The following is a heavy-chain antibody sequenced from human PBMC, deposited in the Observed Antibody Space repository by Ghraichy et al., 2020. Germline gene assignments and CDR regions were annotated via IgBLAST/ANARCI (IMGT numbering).Heavy chain of an antibody. D-gene: IGHD6-19*01. J-gene: IGHJ5*01. CDR1: RFSVDAYW. Sequence: GGSLRLSCTSSRFSVDAYWVNWVRRAPGKGLEWLANIYQDGGTRNYVDSVKGRFTISRDNAKNSVYLQMNSLRADDTAVYYCSSGSGWIADSWGQGTLVTVSS. CDR2: IYQDGGTR. CDR3: SSGSGWIADS. V-gene: IGHV3-7*01.